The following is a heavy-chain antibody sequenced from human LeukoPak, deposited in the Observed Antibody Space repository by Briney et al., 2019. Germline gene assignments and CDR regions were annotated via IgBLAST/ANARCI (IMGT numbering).Heavy chain of an antibody. J-gene: IGHJ5*02. V-gene: IGHV6-1*01. D-gene: IGHD6-13*01. CDR2: TYYRSKWCN. CDR3: ASTYLSSIAADHPNWFDP. CDR1: GDSVSSNGAA. Sequence: SQTLSLTCAISGDSVSSNGAAWNWIRQSPSRGLEWLGRTYYRSKWCNDYAVSVKSRITINPDTSKNQFSLKLSSVTAADTAVYYCASTYLSSIAADHPNWFDPWGQGTLVTVSS.